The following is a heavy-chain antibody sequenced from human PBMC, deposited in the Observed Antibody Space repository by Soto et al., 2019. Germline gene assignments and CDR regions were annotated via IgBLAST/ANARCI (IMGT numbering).Heavy chain of an antibody. D-gene: IGHD3-10*01. V-gene: IGHV1-18*04. CDR2: ISAYNGNT. CDR1: GYTFTSDG. J-gene: IGHJ4*02. CDR3: ARERCAQMYYGSGSSDY. Sequence: ASVKVSCKASGYTFTSDGISWVRQAPGQGLEWMGWISAYNGNTNYAQKLQGRVTMTTDTSTSTAYMELRSLRADDTAVYYCARERCAQMYYGSGSSDYWGQGTLVTVSS.